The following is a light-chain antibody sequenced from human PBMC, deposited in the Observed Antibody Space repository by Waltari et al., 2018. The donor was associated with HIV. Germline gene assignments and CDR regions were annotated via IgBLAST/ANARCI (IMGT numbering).Light chain of an antibody. V-gene: IGKV1-9*01. CDR2: AAS. Sequence: DIQLTQSPSFLSASVGDRVTITCRASQGISSYLAWYQQKPGKAPKLLIYAASTLQSGVPSRFSGSGSGTEFTLTISRLEPEDFAVYYCQQYGSSPGTFGQGTKVEIK. CDR1: QGISSY. CDR3: QQYGSSPGT. J-gene: IGKJ1*01.